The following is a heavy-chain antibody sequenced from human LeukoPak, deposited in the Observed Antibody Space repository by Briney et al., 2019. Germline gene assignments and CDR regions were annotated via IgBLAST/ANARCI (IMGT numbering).Heavy chain of an antibody. V-gene: IGHV7-4-1*02. CDR3: ARVPIQLWWIFDY. CDR1: GYTFTSYA. J-gene: IGHJ4*02. D-gene: IGHD5-18*01. Sequence: ASVKVSCKASGYTFTSYAMNWVRQASGQGLEWMGWINTNTGSPTYAQGFTGRFVFSLDTSVSTAYLQISSLKAEDTAVYYCARVPIQLWWIFDYWGQGTLVTVSS. CDR2: INTNTGSP.